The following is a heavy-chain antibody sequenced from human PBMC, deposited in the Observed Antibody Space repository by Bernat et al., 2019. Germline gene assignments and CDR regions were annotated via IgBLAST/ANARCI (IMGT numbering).Heavy chain of an antibody. CDR1: GFTFSSYS. V-gene: IGHV3-33*08. J-gene: IGHJ4*02. CDR3: ARVSSSSWYGAHYFDY. CDR2: IWYDGSNK. Sequence: VQLVESGGGLVQPGGSLRLSCAASGFTFSSYSMNWVRQAPGKGLEWVAVIWYDGSNKYYADSVKDRFTISRDNSKNTLYLQMNSLRAEDTAVYYCARVSSSSWYGAHYFDYWGQGTLVTVSS. D-gene: IGHD6-13*01.